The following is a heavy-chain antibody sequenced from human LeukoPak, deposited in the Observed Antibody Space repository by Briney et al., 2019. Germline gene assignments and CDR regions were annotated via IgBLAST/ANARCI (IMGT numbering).Heavy chain of an antibody. D-gene: IGHD3-10*01. J-gene: IGHJ4*02. CDR1: GYTFTVNN. CDR2: ISPNSGGT. V-gene: IGHV1-2*02. CDR3: ARVKISNYGSDYDC. Sequence: ASVKVSCKASGYTFTVNNIHWVRQAPGQGLEWMGWISPNSGGTNYAQNFQGRVNMTRDTSISTAYMELSRLRSDDTAVYYCARVKISNYGSDYDCWGQGTLVTVSS.